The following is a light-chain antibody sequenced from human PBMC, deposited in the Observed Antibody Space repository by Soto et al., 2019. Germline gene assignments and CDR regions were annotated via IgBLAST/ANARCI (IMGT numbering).Light chain of an antibody. CDR1: SSDVGSFDL. J-gene: IGLJ1*01. CDR2: DVT. CDR3: CSYAGSSTFHYV. V-gene: IGLV2-23*02. Sequence: QSVLTQPASVSGSPGQSITISCTGTSSDVGSFDLVSWYQQHPDKAPKLMIFDVTRRPSGVSYRFSGSKSGNTASLTISGLQAEDEADYYCCSYAGSSTFHYVFGTGTKVTVL.